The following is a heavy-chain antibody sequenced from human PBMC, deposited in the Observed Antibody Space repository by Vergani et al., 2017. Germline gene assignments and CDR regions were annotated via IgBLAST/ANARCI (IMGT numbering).Heavy chain of an antibody. CDR2: IYYSGST. Sequence: QVQLQESGPGLVKPSETLSLTCTVSGGSISSYSWSWIRQPPGKGLEWIGYIYYSGSTNYNPSLKSRVTISVDTSKNQFSLKLSSVTAADTAVYYCARVERSGWSRGDAFDIWGQGTMVTVSS. J-gene: IGHJ3*02. CDR1: GGSISSYS. CDR3: ARVERSGWSRGDAFDI. D-gene: IGHD6-19*01. V-gene: IGHV4-59*01.